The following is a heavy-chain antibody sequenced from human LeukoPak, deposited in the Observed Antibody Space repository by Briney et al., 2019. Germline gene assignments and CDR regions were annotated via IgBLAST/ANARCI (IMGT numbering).Heavy chain of an antibody. CDR1: GGTFSSYA. V-gene: IGHV1-69*05. CDR3: GRVVPAARRGLYYFDY. D-gene: IGHD2-2*01. CDR2: IIPIFGTA. Sequence: SVKVSCKASGGTFSSYAISWVRQAPGQGLEWMGGIIPIFGTANYAQKFQGRVTITTDESTSTAYTELSSLRSEDTAVYYCGRVVPAARRGLYYFDYWGQGTLVTVSS. J-gene: IGHJ4*02.